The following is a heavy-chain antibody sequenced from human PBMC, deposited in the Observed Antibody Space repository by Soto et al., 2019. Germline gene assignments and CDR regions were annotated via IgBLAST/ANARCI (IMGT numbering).Heavy chain of an antibody. D-gene: IGHD6-6*01. Sequence: VASVKVSCKASGGTFSSYAISWVRQAPGQGLEWMGGIIPIFGTANYAQKFQGRVTITADESTSTAYMELSSLRSEDTAVYYCARGGYSSSFYYYGMDVWGQGTTVTVSS. CDR2: IIPIFGTA. J-gene: IGHJ6*02. CDR3: ARGGYSSSFYYYGMDV. V-gene: IGHV1-69*13. CDR1: GGTFSSYA.